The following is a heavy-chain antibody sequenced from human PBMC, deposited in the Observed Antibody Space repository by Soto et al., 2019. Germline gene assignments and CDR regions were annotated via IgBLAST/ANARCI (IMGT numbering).Heavy chain of an antibody. CDR1: GGSISSYY. CDR2: IYYSGST. V-gene: IGHV4-59*08. J-gene: IGHJ3*02. CDR3: AKVISSSWYLGGKRDAFDI. Sequence: QVQLQESGPGLVKPSETLSLTCTVSGGSISSYYWSWIRQPPGKGLEWIGYIYYSGSTNYNPSLKSRVTISVDTSKNQFSLKLSSVTAADTAVYYCAKVISSSWYLGGKRDAFDIWGQGTMVTVSS. D-gene: IGHD6-13*01.